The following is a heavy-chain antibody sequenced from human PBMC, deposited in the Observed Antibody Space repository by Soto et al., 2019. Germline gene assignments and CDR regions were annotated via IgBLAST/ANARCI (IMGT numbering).Heavy chain of an antibody. CDR2: IYHSGST. D-gene: IGHD3-22*01. J-gene: IGHJ4*02. V-gene: IGHV4-30-2*01. CDR3: ARTYYYDSSGYDEYYFDY. CDR1: GGSISSGGYS. Sequence: SETLSLTCAVSGGSISSGGYSWGWIRQPPGKGLEWIGYIYHSGSTYYNPSLKSRVTISVDRSKNQFSLKLSSVTAADTAVYYCARTYYYDSSGYDEYYFDYWGQGTLVTVSS.